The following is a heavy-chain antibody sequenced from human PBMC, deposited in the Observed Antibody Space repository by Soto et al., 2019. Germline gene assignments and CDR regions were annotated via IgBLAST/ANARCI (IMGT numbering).Heavy chain of an antibody. CDR3: ARDFIAASYYYYMDV. CDR2: ISGSGGST. D-gene: IGHD6-13*01. V-gene: IGHV3-23*01. CDR1: GFIFSSYA. Sequence: GGSLRLSCAASGFIFSSYAMSWVRQAPGKGLEWVSAISGSGGSTYYADSVKGRFTISRDNSKNTLYLQMSSLRAEDTAVYYCARDFIAASYYYYMDVWGKGTTVTVSS. J-gene: IGHJ6*03.